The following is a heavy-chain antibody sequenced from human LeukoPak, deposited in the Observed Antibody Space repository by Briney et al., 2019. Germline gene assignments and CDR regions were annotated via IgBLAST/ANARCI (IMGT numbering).Heavy chain of an antibody. CDR2: IYPSGGT. J-gene: IGHJ5*02. V-gene: IGHV4-4*07. CDR1: GGSISSYY. CDR3: ARLISMVRGVTVDDWFDP. Sequence: SETLSLTCTVSGGSISSYYWTWIRQPAGKGLEWIGRIYPSGGTNYNPSLKSRVTMSVDTSKNQFSLKLSSVTAGDTAVYYCARLISMVRGVTVDDWFDPWGQGTLVTVSS. D-gene: IGHD3-10*01.